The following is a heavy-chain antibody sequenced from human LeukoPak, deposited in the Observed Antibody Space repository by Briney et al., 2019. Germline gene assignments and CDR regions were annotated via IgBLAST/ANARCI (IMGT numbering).Heavy chain of an antibody. V-gene: IGHV4-34*01. D-gene: IGHD6-19*01. J-gene: IGHJ4*02. CDR3: ARGRPGSSGWYNDY. CDR2: INHSGST. CDR1: GGSFSGYY. Sequence: SETLSLTCAVYGGSFSGYYWSWIRQPPGKGLEWIGEINHSGSTNYNPSLKSRVAISVDTSKNQFSLKLSSVTAADTAVYYCARGRPGSSGWYNDYWSQGTLVTVSS.